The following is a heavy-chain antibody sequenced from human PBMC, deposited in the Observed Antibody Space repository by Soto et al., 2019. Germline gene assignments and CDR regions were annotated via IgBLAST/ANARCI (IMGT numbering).Heavy chain of an antibody. J-gene: IGHJ4*02. V-gene: IGHV3-53*01. CDR3: AREVSGTSFDY. CDR1: GFSFSTSG. CDR2: TYTGGYT. D-gene: IGHD1-7*01. Sequence: GGSLRLSCVASGFSFSTSGMHWVRQAPGKGLEWVSVTYTGGYTYYADSVKGRFTISRDNSKNTLYLQMNSLRAEDTAVYYCAREVSGTSFDYWGQGTLVTVSS.